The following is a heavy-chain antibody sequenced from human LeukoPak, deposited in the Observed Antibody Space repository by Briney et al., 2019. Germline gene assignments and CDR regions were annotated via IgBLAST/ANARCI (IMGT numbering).Heavy chain of an antibody. CDR2: IYYSGST. CDR3: SRSLGEDFDY. CDR1: GGSISSYY. V-gene: IGHV4-59*01. D-gene: IGHD3-10*01. J-gene: IGHJ4*02. Sequence: SETLSLTCTVSGGSISSYYWSWIRQPPGKGLEWIGYIYYSGSTNYNPSLKSRVTISVDTSKNQFSLKLSSVTAADTAVYYCSRSLGEDFDYWGQGTLVTVSS.